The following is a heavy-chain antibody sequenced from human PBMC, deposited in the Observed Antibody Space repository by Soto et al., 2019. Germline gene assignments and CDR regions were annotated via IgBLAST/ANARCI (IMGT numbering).Heavy chain of an antibody. J-gene: IGHJ6*02. Sequence: QVQLVQSGAEVRKPGASVKVSCKASGYPYTNSYMHWVRQAPGQGLEWMGWIHPNTGGTNYAQKFQGRVSMTRATSVSTVYMELNRLTPDDTAIYFCASDFRTRGWFRQAGNFAMDVWGQGTTVTVS. CDR3: ASDFRTRGWFRQAGNFAMDV. V-gene: IGHV1-2*02. CDR2: IHPNTGGT. D-gene: IGHD6-19*01. CDR1: GYPYTNSY.